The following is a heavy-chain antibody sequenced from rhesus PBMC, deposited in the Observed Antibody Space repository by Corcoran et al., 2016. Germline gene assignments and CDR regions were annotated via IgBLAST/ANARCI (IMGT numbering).Heavy chain of an antibody. J-gene: IGHJ4*01. CDR1: GYSISSGYG. V-gene: IGHV4-122*02. CDR3: ARGSAGTVLFDY. Sequence: QLQLQESGPGLVKPSETLSLTCAVSGYSISSGYGWSWIRQPPGKGLEWIGYISYSGSTSYNPSLKCRVTISRDTSKNQFSLKLSSVTAADTAVYYCARGSAGTVLFDYWGRESWSPSPQ. D-gene: IGHD5-24*01. CDR2: ISYSGST.